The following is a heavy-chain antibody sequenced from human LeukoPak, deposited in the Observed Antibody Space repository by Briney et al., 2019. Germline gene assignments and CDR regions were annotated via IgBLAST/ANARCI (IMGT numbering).Heavy chain of an antibody. J-gene: IGHJ4*02. D-gene: IGHD5-18*01. CDR2: IYYSGST. V-gene: IGHV4-61*01. CDR1: GGSISSSSYY. CDR3: ARVGHSYGQYYFDY. Sequence: PSETLSLTCTVSGGSISSSSYYWSWIRQPPGKGLEWIGYIYYSGSTNYKPSLKSRVTISVDTSKNQFSLKLSSVTAADTAVYYCARVGHSYGQYYFDYWGQGTLVTVSS.